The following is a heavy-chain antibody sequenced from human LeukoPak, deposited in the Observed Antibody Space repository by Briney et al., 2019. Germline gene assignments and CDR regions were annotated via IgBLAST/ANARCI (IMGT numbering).Heavy chain of an antibody. CDR2: ISGSGGST. CDR3: AKVDSSGYYSAYFDY. J-gene: IGHJ4*02. Sequence: SGGSLRLSCAASGFTFSSYAMSWVRQAPGKGLGWVSAISGSGGSTYYADSVKGRFTISRDNSKNTLYLQMNSLRAEDTAVYYCAKVDSSGYYSAYFDYWGQGTLVTVSS. D-gene: IGHD3-22*01. CDR1: GFTFSSYA. V-gene: IGHV3-23*01.